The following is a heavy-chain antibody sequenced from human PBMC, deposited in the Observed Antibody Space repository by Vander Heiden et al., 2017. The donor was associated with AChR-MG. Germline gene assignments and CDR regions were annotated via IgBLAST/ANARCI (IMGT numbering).Heavy chain of an antibody. V-gene: IGHV3-23*01. CDR2: ISGSGGST. D-gene: IGHD1-26*01. J-gene: IGHJ3*02. Sequence: EVQLLESGGGLVQPGGSLRLSCAASGFTFSSYAMSWVRQAPGKGLEWVSAISGSGGSTYYADSVKGRFTISRDNSKNTLYLQMNSLRAEDTAVYYCAKDQSRYRRELRVGHAFDIWGQGTMVTVSS. CDR1: GFTFSSYA. CDR3: AKDQSRYRRELRVGHAFDI.